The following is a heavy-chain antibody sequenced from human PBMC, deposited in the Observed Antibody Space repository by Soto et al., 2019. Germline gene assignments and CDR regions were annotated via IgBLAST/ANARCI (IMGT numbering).Heavy chain of an antibody. CDR3: ARDGSLNYYYYYGMDV. CDR1: GGSINSGGYY. D-gene: IGHD2-8*01. Sequence: SETLSLTCTVSGGSINSGGYYWSWIRQHPGRGLEWIGYIYYTGSTYYNPSLKSRVTISLDTSKNQFSLKLSSVTAADTAVYYCARDGSLNYYYYYGMDVWGQGTTVTVSS. V-gene: IGHV4-31*03. J-gene: IGHJ6*02. CDR2: IYYTGST.